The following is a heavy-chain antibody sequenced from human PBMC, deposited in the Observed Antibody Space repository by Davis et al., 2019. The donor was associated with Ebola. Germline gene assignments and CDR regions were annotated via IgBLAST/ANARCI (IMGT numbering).Heavy chain of an antibody. V-gene: IGHV3-73*01. J-gene: IGHJ4*02. CDR1: GFTFSGSA. Sequence: GGSLRLFCAASGFTFSGSAMHWVRQASGKGLEWVGRIRSKANSYATAYAASVKGRFTISRDDSKNTAYLQMNSLKTEDTAVYYCTITTVHVDYWGQGTLVTVSS. CDR2: IRSKANSYAT. CDR3: TITTVHVDY. D-gene: IGHD4-17*01.